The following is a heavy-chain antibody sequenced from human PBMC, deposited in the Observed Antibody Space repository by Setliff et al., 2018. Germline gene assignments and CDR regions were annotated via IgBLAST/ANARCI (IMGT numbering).Heavy chain of an antibody. V-gene: IGHV3-23*01. J-gene: IGHJ4*02. CDR2: ISGSGGST. CDR1: GFTFSSYA. CDR3: AKDPQIRFLEWLSRVYFDY. Sequence: GGSLRLSCAASGFTFSSYAMSWVRQAPGKGLEWVSAISGSGGSTYYADSVKGRFTISRDNSKNTLYLQMNSLRAEDTAVYYCAKDPQIRFLEWLSRVYFDYWGQGTLVTVS. D-gene: IGHD3-3*01.